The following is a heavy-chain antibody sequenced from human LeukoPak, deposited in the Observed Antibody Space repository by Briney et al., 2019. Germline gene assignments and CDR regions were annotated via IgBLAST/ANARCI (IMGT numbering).Heavy chain of an antibody. Sequence: SETLSLTCGGSGGSISNTNWWSWVRQPPGQGLEWIGGISLSGLTNYNPPLNSRLTVSLDKSKTPLSLTLTPVTAADTAVYYCSRENGAFSPFGYWGQGTLVTVPS. D-gene: IGHD2-8*01. J-gene: IGHJ4*02. CDR3: SRENGAFSPFGY. CDR2: ISLSGLT. V-gene: IGHV4-4*02. CDR1: GGSISNTNW.